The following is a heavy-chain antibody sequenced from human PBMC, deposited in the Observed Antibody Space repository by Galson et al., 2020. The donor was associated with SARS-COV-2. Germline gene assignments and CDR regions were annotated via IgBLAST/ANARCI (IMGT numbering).Heavy chain of an antibody. CDR3: ARTSLLWFGELLFESADDAFDI. J-gene: IGHJ3*02. V-gene: IGHV7-4-1*02. D-gene: IGHD3-10*01. CDR1: GYTFTSYA. CDR2: INTNTGNP. Sequence: ASVKVSCKASGYTFTSYAMNWVRQAPGQGLEWMGWINTNTGNPTYAQGFTGRFVFYLDTSVSTAYLQISSLKAEDTAVYYCARTSLLWFGELLFESADDAFDIWGQGTMVTVSS.